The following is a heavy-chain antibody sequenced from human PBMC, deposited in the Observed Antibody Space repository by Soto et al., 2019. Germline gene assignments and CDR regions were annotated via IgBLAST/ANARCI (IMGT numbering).Heavy chain of an antibody. Sequence: QEQLVQSGPEVKKPGSSVKVSCKASGDIFSSYAISWVRQAPGQGLEWLGGIIPVFGTTNYAEKFQGRVTITADESTITAYMELSSLRSGDTAMYYCARGGSPYVWFNEFWGQGTLVTVSS. CDR3: ARGGSPYVWFNEF. D-gene: IGHD3-16*01. CDR1: GDIFSSYA. V-gene: IGHV1-69*01. J-gene: IGHJ4*02. CDR2: IIPVFGTT.